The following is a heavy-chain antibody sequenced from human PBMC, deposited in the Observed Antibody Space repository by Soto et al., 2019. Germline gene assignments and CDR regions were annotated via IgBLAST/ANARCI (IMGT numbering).Heavy chain of an antibody. J-gene: IGHJ3*02. D-gene: IGHD2-2*01. V-gene: IGHV1-18*04. CDR2: ISAYNGNT. CDR3: AREGYCRRTNCYFPDAFDI. Sequence: ASVKVSCKASGYTFTSYGTSWVRQAPGQGLEWMGWISAYNGNTNYAQKLQGRVTMTTDTSTSTAYMELRSLRSDDTAVYYCAREGYCRRTNCYFPDAFDIWGQGTMVTVSS. CDR1: GYTFTSYG.